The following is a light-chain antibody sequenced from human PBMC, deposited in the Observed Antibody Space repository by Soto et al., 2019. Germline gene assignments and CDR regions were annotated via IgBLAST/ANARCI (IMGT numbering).Light chain of an antibody. CDR2: DVT. CDR1: SNNVGGYNY. J-gene: IGLJ2*01. Sequence: QSVLTQPRSVSGSPGQSVTISCTGASNNVGGYNYVSWYQHHPGKVPQLIIYDVTKRPSGVPDRFSGSKSGNTASLTISGLQVEEEADYYCCSYAGTYTGIFGGGTKVTVL. V-gene: IGLV2-11*01. CDR3: CSYAGTYTGI.